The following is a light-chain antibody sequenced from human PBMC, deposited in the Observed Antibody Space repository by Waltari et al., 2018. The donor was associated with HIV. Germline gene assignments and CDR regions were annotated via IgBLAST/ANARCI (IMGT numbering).Light chain of an antibody. CDR2: EVS. CDR1: SSDVGGYNY. CDR3: TSYADSNNWVV. Sequence: QSALTQPPSASGSPGQSVTISCTGTSSDVGGYNYVSWFQHHPGEAPKLIIYEVSKRPSGVPDRFSGSKSGNAASLTVSGLQAEDEADYYCTSYADSNNWVVFGGGTRLTVL. J-gene: IGLJ2*01. V-gene: IGLV2-8*01.